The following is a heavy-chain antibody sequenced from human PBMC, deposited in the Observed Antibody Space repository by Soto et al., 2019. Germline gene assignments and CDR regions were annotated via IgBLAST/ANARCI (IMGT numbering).Heavy chain of an antibody. CDR1: GFTFSDYA. V-gene: IGHV3-30*18. D-gene: IGHD6-19*01. J-gene: IGHJ4*02. CDR3: AKGGRQGLVMSDFNY. CDR2: VSHDGRNT. Sequence: VQLVESGGGVVQPGRSLRLSCAASGFTFSDYAMHWVRQAPGKGLEWVAVVSHDGRNTHYADTVKGRFTISRDSSTNTVSLEVTSLGAEDTAVYSCAKGGRQGLVMSDFNYWGQGALVTVSA.